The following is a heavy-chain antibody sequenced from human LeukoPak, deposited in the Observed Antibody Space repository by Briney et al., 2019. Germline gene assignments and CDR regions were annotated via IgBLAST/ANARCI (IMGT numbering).Heavy chain of an antibody. Sequence: GGSPRLSCAASGFTFSSYAMSWVRQAPGKGLGWVSAISGSGGSTYYADSVKGRFTISRDNSKNTLYLQMNSLRAEDTAVYYCAKSGWYSSSWYDYWGQGTLVTVSS. CDR2: ISGSGGST. D-gene: IGHD6-13*01. V-gene: IGHV3-23*01. CDR3: AKSGWYSSSWYDY. CDR1: GFTFSSYA. J-gene: IGHJ4*02.